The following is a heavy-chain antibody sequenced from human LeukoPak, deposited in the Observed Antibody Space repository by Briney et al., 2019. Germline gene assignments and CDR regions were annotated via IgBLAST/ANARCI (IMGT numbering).Heavy chain of an antibody. Sequence: SETLSLACTVSGSSIGTYSWSWIRQPPGKGLEWIGYIYSTGSTHYNPSLKSRATMSLDTSKNQFSLKLSSVTAADTAVYYCARDVRGVIDYWGQGTLVTVSS. V-gene: IGHV4-4*08. J-gene: IGHJ4*02. D-gene: IGHD3-10*01. CDR2: IYSTGST. CDR1: GSSIGTYS. CDR3: ARDVRGVIDY.